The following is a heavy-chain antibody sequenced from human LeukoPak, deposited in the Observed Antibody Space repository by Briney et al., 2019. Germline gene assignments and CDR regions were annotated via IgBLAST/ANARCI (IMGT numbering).Heavy chain of an antibody. CDR2: INHCGST. Sequence: KPSETLSLTCAVYGGSFSGYYWSWIRQPPGKGLEWIGEINHCGSTNYNPSLKSRVTISVDTSKNQFSLKLSSVTAADTAVYYCARALSRTMVRVSYYFDYWGQGTLVTVSS. CDR1: GGSFSGYY. V-gene: IGHV4-34*01. J-gene: IGHJ4*02. D-gene: IGHD3-10*01. CDR3: ARALSRTMVRVSYYFDY.